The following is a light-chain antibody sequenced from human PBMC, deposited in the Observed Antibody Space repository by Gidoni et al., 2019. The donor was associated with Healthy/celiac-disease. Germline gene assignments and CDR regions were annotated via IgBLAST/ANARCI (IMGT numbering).Light chain of an antibody. CDR3: QQYNNWPPIT. CDR2: GAA. V-gene: IGKV3-15*01. Sequence: EIVITLSPATLSVSPGERATLPCRASQSVSSNLAWYQQKPGQAPRLLIYGAATSATGIPARCSGSGSGTEFTLTTSSRQSEDFAVYYCQQYNNWPPITFGQGTRLEIK. J-gene: IGKJ5*01. CDR1: QSVSSN.